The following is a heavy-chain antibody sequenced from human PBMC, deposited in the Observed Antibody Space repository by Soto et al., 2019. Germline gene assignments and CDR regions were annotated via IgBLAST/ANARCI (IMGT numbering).Heavy chain of an antibody. CDR2: LSGSGDNT. CDR3: AKNRGLQCYFDY. V-gene: IGHV3-23*01. Sequence: EVQLLESGGGLVQPGGSLRLSCAASGFTFDSYAMNWVRQAPGKGLEWVSTLSGSGDNTYYADSVKGRFTISRDNSKNMMYLQMSSLSAEDTAVYYCAKNRGLQCYFDYWGQGTLVTVSS. CDR1: GFTFDSYA. J-gene: IGHJ4*02.